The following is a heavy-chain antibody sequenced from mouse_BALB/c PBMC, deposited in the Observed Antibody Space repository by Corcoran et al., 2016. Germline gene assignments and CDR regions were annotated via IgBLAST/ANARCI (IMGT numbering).Heavy chain of an antibody. J-gene: IGHJ2*01. CDR3: ARWGITTFDY. Sequence: EVLLQQYGPELVKPGASVKIPCKASGYTFTDYNMGWVKQSHGKSLDWIGDINPRSGGTIYNQTFKGKATWTVNKSSNTAYMELRSLTSEDTAVYYCARWGITTFDYWGQGTTVTVSS. CDR1: GYTFTDYN. V-gene: IGHV1-18*01. D-gene: IGHD1-1*01. CDR2: INPRSGGT.